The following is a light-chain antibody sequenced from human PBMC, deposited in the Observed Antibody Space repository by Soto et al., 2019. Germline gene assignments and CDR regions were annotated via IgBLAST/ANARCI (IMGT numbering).Light chain of an antibody. CDR1: SSDIGDYNY. Sequence: QSALTQPASVSGSPGQSITISCTGTSSDIGDYNYVSWYQQHPGKAPKLMIYDVSNRPSGVSNRFSGSKSGNTASLTISGLQAEDEADYYCRSYPTNTVIFGGGTKLTVL. V-gene: IGLV2-14*03. CDR2: DVS. CDR3: RSYPTNTVI. J-gene: IGLJ2*01.